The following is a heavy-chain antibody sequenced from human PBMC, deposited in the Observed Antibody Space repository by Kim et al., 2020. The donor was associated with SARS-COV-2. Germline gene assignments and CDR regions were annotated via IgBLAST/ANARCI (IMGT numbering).Heavy chain of an antibody. CDR2: IWYDGSNK. CDR3: ARDASRNCGGDCFSRYFQH. J-gene: IGHJ1*01. CDR1: GFTFSSYG. D-gene: IGHD2-21*02. V-gene: IGHV3-33*01. Sequence: GGSLRLSCAASGFTFSSYGMHWVRQAPGKGLEWVALIWYDGSNKYYADSVKGRFTISRDDSKNTQYLQMNSLRAEDTAVYYCARDASRNCGGDCFSRYFQHWGQGTLVTVSS.